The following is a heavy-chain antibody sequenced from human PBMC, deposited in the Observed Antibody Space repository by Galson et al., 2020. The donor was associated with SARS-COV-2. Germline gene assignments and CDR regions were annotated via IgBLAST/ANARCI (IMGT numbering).Heavy chain of an antibody. CDR2: IDWDDDK. D-gene: IGHD4-17*01. Sequence: VSGPTLVKPTQTLTLTCTFSGFSLSTSGMCVSWIRQPPGKAQEWLARIDWDDDKYYSTSLKTRLTISKDTSKNQVVLTMTNMDPVDTATYYCARIDYGDYSPDGTNYYYGMDVWGQGTTVTVSS. J-gene: IGHJ6*02. CDR1: GFSLSTSGMC. CDR3: ARIDYGDYSPDGTNYYYGMDV. V-gene: IGHV2-70*11.